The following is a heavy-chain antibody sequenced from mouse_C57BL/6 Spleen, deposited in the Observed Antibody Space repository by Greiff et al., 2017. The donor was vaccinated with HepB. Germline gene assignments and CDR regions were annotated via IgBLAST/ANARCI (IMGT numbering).Heavy chain of an antibody. CDR1: GYTFTSYW. CDR2: IDPSDSYT. V-gene: IGHV1-50*01. Sequence: QVHVKQPGAELVKPGASVKLSCKASGYTFTSYWMQWVKQRPGQGLEWIGEIDPSDSYTNYNQKFKGKATLTVDTSSSTAYMQLSSLTSEDSAVYYWARYASTVVATKYFDVWGTGTTVTVSS. CDR3: ARYASTVVATKYFDV. D-gene: IGHD1-1*01. J-gene: IGHJ1*03.